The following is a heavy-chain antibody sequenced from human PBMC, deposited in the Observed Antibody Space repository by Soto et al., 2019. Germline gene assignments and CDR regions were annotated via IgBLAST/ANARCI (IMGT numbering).Heavy chain of an antibody. CDR3: ARAAVNGNYWYFDY. D-gene: IGHD3-9*01. Sequence: SVKVSCKASGGTFIIYAIIWVRQAPGQGLEWMGGIIPTFGTPNYEQKSQGRVTITADESTSTVYMEVRSLRAEDTAVYYCARAAVNGNYWYFDYWGQGTLVTVSS. V-gene: IGHV1-69*01. CDR2: IIPTFGTP. CDR1: GGTFIIYA. J-gene: IGHJ4*02.